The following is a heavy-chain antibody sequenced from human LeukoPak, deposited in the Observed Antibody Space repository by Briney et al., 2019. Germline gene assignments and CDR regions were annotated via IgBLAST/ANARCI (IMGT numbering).Heavy chain of an antibody. CDR3: ARRAVADPYYYYYGMDV. V-gene: IGHV4-34*01. J-gene: IGHJ6*02. D-gene: IGHD6-19*01. Sequence: SETLSLTCAVYGGSFSGYYWTWIRQPPGKGLEWIGEINHSGSTNYNPSFKSRVTISVDTSKNQFSLKLSSVTAADTAVYYCARRAVADPYYYYYGMDVWGQGTTVTVSS. CDR2: INHSGST. CDR1: GGSFSGYY.